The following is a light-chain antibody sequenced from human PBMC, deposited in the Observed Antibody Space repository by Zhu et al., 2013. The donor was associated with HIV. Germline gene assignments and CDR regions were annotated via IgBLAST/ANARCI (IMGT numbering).Light chain of an antibody. Sequence: AIQLTQSPSSLSASLGDRVTITCRASQGIANALAWYQQKPGKPPKLLIYDATNLHSGVPSRFSGSGSGADFTLTIDSLQPEDFAVYYCQQYGSSPRLTFGGGTKVEIK. CDR1: QGIANA. CDR3: QQYGSSPRLT. V-gene: IGKV1-13*02. CDR2: DAT. J-gene: IGKJ4*01.